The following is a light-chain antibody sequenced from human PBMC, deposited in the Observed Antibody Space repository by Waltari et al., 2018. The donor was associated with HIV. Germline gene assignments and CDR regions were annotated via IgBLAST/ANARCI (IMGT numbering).Light chain of an antibody. V-gene: IGLV2-8*01. CDR1: SSDVGAYNY. Sequence: QSALTQPPSASGSPGQSVTISCTGTSSDVGAYNYVPWFQQHPGKAPKRMIYDVTKRPSGVPDRFSGSKSGNTASLTVSGLQAEDEADYYCASHAGSKDVFGGGTRLTVL. CDR2: DVT. CDR3: ASHAGSKDV. J-gene: IGLJ2*01.